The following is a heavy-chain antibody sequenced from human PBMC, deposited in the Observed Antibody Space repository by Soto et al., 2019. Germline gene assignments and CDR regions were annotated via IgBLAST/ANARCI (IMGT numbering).Heavy chain of an antibody. Sequence: QVQLVESGGGVVQRGRSLRLSCSASGFTFNSYGMHWVRQSPGNGLEWVAFISYDSTKTYYADSVKGRFTISRENSNSAVYVQMNSLSGEDTAVYYCARTRSAWSDFHYYSLDVW. V-gene: IGHV3-30*03. D-gene: IGHD1-26*01. CDR3: ARTRSAWSDFHYYSLDV. CDR1: GFTFNSYG. J-gene: IGHJ6*01. CDR2: ISYDSTKT.